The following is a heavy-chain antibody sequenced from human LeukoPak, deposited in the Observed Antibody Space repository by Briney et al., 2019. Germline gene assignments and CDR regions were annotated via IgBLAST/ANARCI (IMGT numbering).Heavy chain of an antibody. Sequence: SETLSLTCTVPGGSISSYYWSWIRQPPGKGLEWIDYIYYSGSTNYNPSLKSRVTISVDTSKNQFSLKLRSVTAADTAVYYCARGDIAVAGTYYFDYWGQGTLVTVSS. D-gene: IGHD6-19*01. V-gene: IGHV4-59*01. CDR3: ARGDIAVAGTYYFDY. J-gene: IGHJ4*02. CDR2: IYYSGST. CDR1: GGSISSYY.